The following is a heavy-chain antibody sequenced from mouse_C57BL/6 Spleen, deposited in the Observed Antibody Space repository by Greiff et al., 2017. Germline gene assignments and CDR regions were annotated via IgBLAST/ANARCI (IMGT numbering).Heavy chain of an antibody. D-gene: IGHD2-3*01. CDR2: INPSNGGT. CDR1: GYTFTSYW. V-gene: IGHV1-53*01. Sequence: VQLQQPGTELVKPGASVKLSCKASGYTFTSYWMHWVKQRPGQGLEWIGNINPSNGGTNYNEKFKSKATLTVDTSSSTAYMQLSSLTSEDSAVYYGARWGPWVYDGYYAMDYWGQGTSVTVSS. CDR3: ARWGPWVYDGYYAMDY. J-gene: IGHJ4*01.